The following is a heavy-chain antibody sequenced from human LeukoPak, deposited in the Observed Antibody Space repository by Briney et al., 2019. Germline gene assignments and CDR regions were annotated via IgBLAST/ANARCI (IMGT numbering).Heavy chain of an antibody. CDR2: ISSSGSTI. J-gene: IGHJ6*02. CDR1: GCTFSSYE. V-gene: IGHV3-48*03. CDR3: ARAFDSSARGDYYGMDV. Sequence: GGSLRLSCAASGCTFSSYEMNWVRQAPGKGLEWVSYISSSGSTIYYADSVKGRFTISRDNAKNSLYLQMNSLRAEDTAVYYCARAFDSSARGDYYGMDVWGQGTTVTVSS. D-gene: IGHD3-10*01.